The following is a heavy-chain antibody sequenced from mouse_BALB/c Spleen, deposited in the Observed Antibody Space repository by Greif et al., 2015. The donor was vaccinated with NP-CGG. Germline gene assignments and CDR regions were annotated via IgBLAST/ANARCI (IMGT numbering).Heavy chain of an antibody. CDR3: ARREVTTAY. J-gene: IGHJ3*01. V-gene: IGHV1-7*01. CDR2: ISPSTGYT. CDR1: GYTFTSYW. Sequence: QVQLQQSGAELAKPGASVKMSCKASGYTFTSYWMHWVKQRPGQGLEWIGYISPSTGYTEYNQKFKDKATLTADKSSSTAYMQLSSLTSEDSAVYYCARREVTTAYWGQGTLVTVSA. D-gene: IGHD2-2*01.